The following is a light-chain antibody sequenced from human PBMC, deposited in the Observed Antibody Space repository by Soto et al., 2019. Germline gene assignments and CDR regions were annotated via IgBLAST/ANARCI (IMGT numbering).Light chain of an antibody. CDR1: QSVSSSF. CDR2: RAS. V-gene: IGKV3-20*01. Sequence: EIVLTQSPGTLSLSPGERATLSCRASQSVSSSFLAWYQQKPGQAPRLLIYRASTRATGIPDRFSGSGSGTDFTLTISRLEPEDFAEYYCQQYGSSPITFGQGTRLEIK. J-gene: IGKJ5*01. CDR3: QQYGSSPIT.